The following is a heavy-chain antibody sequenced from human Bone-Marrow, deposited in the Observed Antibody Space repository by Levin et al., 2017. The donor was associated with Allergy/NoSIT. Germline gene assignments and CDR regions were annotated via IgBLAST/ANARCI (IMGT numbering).Heavy chain of an antibody. CDR1: GGSFSGYY. D-gene: IGHD2-2*01. Sequence: PSETLSLTCAVYGGSFSGYYWSWIRQPPGKGLEWIGEINHSGSTNYNPSLKSRVTISVDTSKNQFSLKLSSVTAADTAVYYCARAIPNPAMSSNWFDPWGQGTLVTVSS. CDR2: INHSGST. V-gene: IGHV4-34*01. CDR3: ARAIPNPAMSSNWFDP. J-gene: IGHJ5*02.